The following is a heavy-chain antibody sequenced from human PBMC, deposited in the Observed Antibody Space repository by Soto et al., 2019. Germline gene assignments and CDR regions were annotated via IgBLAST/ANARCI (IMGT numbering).Heavy chain of an antibody. J-gene: IGHJ6*02. D-gene: IGHD3-22*01. CDR2: IKAGNGNT. CDR3: ARNPNDSSAFYHHYYYGMDV. V-gene: IGHV1-3*01. Sequence: ASVKVSCKASGYTFTSYAIHWVRQAPGQRLEWTGWIKAGNGNTKYSEKFQGRVTITRDTSASTAYLELSSLSRGDTAVYYCARNPNDSSAFYHHYYYGMDVWGQGTTVTVS. CDR1: GYTFTSYA.